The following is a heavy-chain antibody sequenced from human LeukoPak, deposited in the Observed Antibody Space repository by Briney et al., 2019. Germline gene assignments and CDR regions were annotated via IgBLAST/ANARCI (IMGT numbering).Heavy chain of an antibody. J-gene: IGHJ4*02. V-gene: IGHV3-23*01. CDR2: ISGSGGST. Sequence: SCKASGGTFSSYAMSWVRQAPGKGLEWVSAISGSGGSTYYADSVKGRFTISRDNSKNTLYLQMNSLRAEDTAVYYCANGYCSGGSCYGYWGQGTLVTVSS. CDR1: GGTFSSYA. CDR3: ANGYCSGGSCYGY. D-gene: IGHD2-15*01.